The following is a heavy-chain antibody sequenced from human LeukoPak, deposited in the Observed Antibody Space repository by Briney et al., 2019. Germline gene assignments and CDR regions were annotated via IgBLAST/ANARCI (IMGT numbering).Heavy chain of an antibody. V-gene: IGHV4-4*07. D-gene: IGHD3-22*01. J-gene: IGHJ3*02. CDR2: IYTSGST. CDR3: ARDLSPYYYDSSQDAFDI. CDR1: GGSISSYY. Sequence: KPSETLSLTCTVSGGSISSYYWSWIRQPAGKGLEWIGRIYTSGSTNYNPSLKSRVTMSVDTSENQFSLKLSSVTAADTAVYYCARDLSPYYYDSSQDAFDIWGQGTMVTVSS.